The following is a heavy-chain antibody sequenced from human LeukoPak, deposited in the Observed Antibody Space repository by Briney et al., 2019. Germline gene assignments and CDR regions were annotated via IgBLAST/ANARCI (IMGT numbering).Heavy chain of an antibody. J-gene: IGHJ4*02. CDR3: ASSASYPLDY. CDR2: ISSSGSTI. CDR1: GFTFSSYE. D-gene: IGHD3-10*01. V-gene: IGHV3-48*03. Sequence: TGGSLRPSCAASGFTFSSYEMNWVRQAPGKGLEWVSYISSSGSTIYYADSVKGRFTISRDNAKNTLYLQMNSLRAEDTAVYYCASSASYPLDYWGQGTLVTVSS.